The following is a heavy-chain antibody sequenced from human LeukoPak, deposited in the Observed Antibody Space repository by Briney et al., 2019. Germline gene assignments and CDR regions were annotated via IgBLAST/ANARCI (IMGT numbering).Heavy chain of an antibody. CDR3: AKGYYYDSSGYLPDAFDI. V-gene: IGHV3-30-3*01. J-gene: IGHJ3*02. CDR2: ISYDGSNK. D-gene: IGHD3-22*01. CDR1: GFTFSSYA. Sequence: GGSLRLSCAASGFTFSSYAMHWVRQAPGKGLEWVAVISYDGSNKYYADSVKGRFTISRDNAKNSLYLQMNSLRAEDMALYYCAKGYYYDSSGYLPDAFDIWGQGTMVTVSS.